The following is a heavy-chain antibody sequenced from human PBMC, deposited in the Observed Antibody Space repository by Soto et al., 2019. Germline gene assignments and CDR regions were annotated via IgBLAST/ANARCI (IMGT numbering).Heavy chain of an antibody. Sequence: GASVKVSCKASGYTFTSYGISRVRQAPGQGLEWMGWISAYNGNTNYAQKLQGRVTMTTDTSTSTAYMELRSLRSDDTAVYYCARDLRVDTAMAGARNYYYYMDVWGKGTTVTVSS. V-gene: IGHV1-18*01. J-gene: IGHJ6*03. CDR2: ISAYNGNT. D-gene: IGHD5-18*01. CDR3: ARDLRVDTAMAGARNYYYYMDV. CDR1: GYTFTSYG.